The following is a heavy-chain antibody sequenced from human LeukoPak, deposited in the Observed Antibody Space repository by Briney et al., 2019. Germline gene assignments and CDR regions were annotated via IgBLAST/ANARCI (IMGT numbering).Heavy chain of an antibody. Sequence: ASVKVSCKASGYTFTSYGISWVRQAPGQGLEWMGWISAYNGNTNYAQKLQGRVTMTTDTSTSTAYMELRSLRSDETAVYYCATSIVGATSDAFDIWGQGTMVTVSS. J-gene: IGHJ3*02. CDR1: GYTFTSYG. V-gene: IGHV1-18*01. D-gene: IGHD1-26*01. CDR3: ATSIVGATSDAFDI. CDR2: ISAYNGNT.